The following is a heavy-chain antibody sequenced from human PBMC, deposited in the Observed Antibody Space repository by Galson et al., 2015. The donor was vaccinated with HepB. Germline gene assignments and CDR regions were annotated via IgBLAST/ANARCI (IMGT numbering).Heavy chain of an antibody. Sequence: SLRLSCAASGFTFRSYGMHWVRQAPGKGLEWVAVISYDESNEYYSDSVKGRFTISRDNSKNTVYLQMNSLRAEDSALYYCAKDETYGDYYYYFGIDVWGQGTTVTVSS. CDR3: AKDETYGDYYYYFGIDV. V-gene: IGHV3-30*18. J-gene: IGHJ6*02. CDR1: GFTFRSYG. D-gene: IGHD4-17*01. CDR2: ISYDESNE.